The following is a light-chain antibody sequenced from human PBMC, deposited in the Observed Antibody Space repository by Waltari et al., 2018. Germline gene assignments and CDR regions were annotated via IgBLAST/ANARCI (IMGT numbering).Light chain of an antibody. Sequence: DIVLAQSPRTLSSSRGERATLSCRASQTVTSNYLSWYQQKPGQAARLLIFGASSRATGIPDRFSGSGSGTDFTLTITRLEPEDFAVYYCQQYASSRTFGQGTRVEIK. CDR3: QQYASSRT. CDR2: GAS. CDR1: QTVTSNY. V-gene: IGKV3-20*01. J-gene: IGKJ1*01.